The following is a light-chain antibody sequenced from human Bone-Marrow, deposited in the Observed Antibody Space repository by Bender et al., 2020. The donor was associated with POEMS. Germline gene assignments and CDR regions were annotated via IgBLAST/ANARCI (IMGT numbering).Light chain of an antibody. V-gene: IGLV2-11*01. CDR2: DVS. Sequence: QSALTQPRSVSGSPGQSVTISCTGTTSDVGGYNYVSWYQQHPGKAPKLMMFDVSRRPSGVPDRFSGSKSGNTASLTISGLQAEDEGDYYCQSYDNSLGGWVFGGGTKLTVL. CDR1: TSDVGGYNY. J-gene: IGLJ3*02. CDR3: QSYDNSLGGWV.